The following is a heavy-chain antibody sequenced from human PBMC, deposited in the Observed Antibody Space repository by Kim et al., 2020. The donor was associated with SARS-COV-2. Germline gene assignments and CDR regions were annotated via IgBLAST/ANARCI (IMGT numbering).Heavy chain of an antibody. CDR3: ARERGKYSWLDY. J-gene: IGHJ4*02. CDR1: GFTFSGHE. D-gene: IGHD2-8*01. Sequence: GGSLRLSCAASGFTFSGHEMNWVRPAPGKGLEWVAYISTRGSTVYYAESVKGRFTISRDTGKNSLYLQMSSLRAEDTAVYYCARERGKYSWLDYWGQGT. V-gene: IGHV3-48*03. CDR2: ISTRGSTV.